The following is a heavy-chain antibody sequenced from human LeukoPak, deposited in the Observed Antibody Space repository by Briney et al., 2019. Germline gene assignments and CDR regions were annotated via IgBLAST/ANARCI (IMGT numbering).Heavy chain of an antibody. CDR2: MNPNSGST. V-gene: IGHV1-8*03. CDR3: ARGRSTGYPYYFEY. J-gene: IGHJ4*02. CDR1: VYTFTIYD. Sequence: GASVTVPCKASVYTFTIYDINWVRQATGQGLEWMGWMNPNSGSTGYAQKFQGRVTITRNTSISTAYMELSGLRSEDTAVYYCARGRSTGYPYYFEYWGQGTLVTVSS. D-gene: IGHD5-12*01.